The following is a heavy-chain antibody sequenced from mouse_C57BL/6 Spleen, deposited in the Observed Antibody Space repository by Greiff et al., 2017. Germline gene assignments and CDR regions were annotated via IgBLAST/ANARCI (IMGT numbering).Heavy chain of an antibody. V-gene: IGHV1-80*01. CDR1: GYAFSSYW. J-gene: IGHJ3*01. CDR3: TRDGYSNDGLAWLAY. Sequence: QVQLQQSGAELVKPGASVKISCKASGYAFSSYWMNWVKQRPGKGLEWIGQIYPGDGDTNYNGKFKGKATLTADKSSSTAYMQLNSLTSEDSAVYFGTRDGYSNDGLAWLAYWGQGTLVTVSA. D-gene: IGHD2-12*01. CDR2: IYPGDGDT.